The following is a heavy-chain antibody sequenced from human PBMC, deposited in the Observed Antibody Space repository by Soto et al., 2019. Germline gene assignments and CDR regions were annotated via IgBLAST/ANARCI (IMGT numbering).Heavy chain of an antibody. CDR3: ARTLPLGDYLKYYYYYYMDV. Sequence: ASVKVSCKASGYTFTSYDINWVRQATGQGLEWMGWMNPNSGNTGYAQKFQGRVTMTRNTSISTAYMELSSLRSEDTAVYYCARTLPLGDYLKYYYYYYMDVWGKGTTVTVS. V-gene: IGHV1-8*01. J-gene: IGHJ6*03. CDR2: MNPNSGNT. D-gene: IGHD4-17*01. CDR1: GYTFTSYD.